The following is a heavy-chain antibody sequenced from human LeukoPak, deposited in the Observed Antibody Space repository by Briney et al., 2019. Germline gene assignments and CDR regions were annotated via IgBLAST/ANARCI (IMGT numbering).Heavy chain of an antibody. CDR1: GFTFSSYA. Sequence: GGSLRHSCAASGFTFSSYAMHWVRQAPGKGLEYVSAISSNGGSTYYANSVKGRFTISRDNSKNTLYLQMGSLRAEDMAVYYCASSYSSSWYDYWGQGTLVTVSS. V-gene: IGHV3-64*01. CDR2: ISSNGGST. J-gene: IGHJ4*02. CDR3: ASSYSSSWYDY. D-gene: IGHD6-13*01.